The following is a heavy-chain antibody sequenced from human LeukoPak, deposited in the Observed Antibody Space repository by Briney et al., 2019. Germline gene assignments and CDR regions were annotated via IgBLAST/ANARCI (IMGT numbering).Heavy chain of an antibody. CDR1: GYTLTSYF. J-gene: IGHJ3*02. Sequence: ASVKVSCKASGYTLTSYFIHWVRQAPGQGLVWMGVINPSGGSTSYEQKFQGRVTKTRDTSTSTIYMELSSVRSEDKAVYYGARGQEWNYAFDIWGQGTMVTVSS. CDR3: ARGQEWNYAFDI. CDR2: INPSGGST. D-gene: IGHD1-7*01. V-gene: IGHV1-46*01.